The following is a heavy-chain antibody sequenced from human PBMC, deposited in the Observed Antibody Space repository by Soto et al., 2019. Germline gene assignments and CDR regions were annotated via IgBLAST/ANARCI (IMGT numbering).Heavy chain of an antibody. V-gene: IGHV4-34*01. CDR1: GGSFSGYY. Sequence: SETLSLTCAVYGGSFSGYYWSWIRQPPGKGLEWIGEINHSGSTNYNPSLKSRVTISVDTSKNQFSLKLSSVTAADTAVYYCARGRDIVATISGYYLDYWGQGTLVTVSS. CDR3: ARGRDIVATISGYYLDY. D-gene: IGHD5-12*01. CDR2: INHSGST. J-gene: IGHJ4*02.